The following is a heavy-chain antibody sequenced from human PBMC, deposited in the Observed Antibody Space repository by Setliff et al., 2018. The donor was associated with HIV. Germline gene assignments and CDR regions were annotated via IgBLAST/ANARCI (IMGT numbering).Heavy chain of an antibody. CDR2: IHYDGVT. D-gene: IGHD4-4*01. CDR3: VRVNYVRAYNNWFDP. Sequence: SETLSLTCSVSAYSIIINEWWGWIRQTPGKGLEWIGYIHYDGVTHYNSSLKSRVTISIDTSKNQFSLRLSSVTAVDTAVYYWVRVNYVRAYNNWFDPWGQGILVTVSS. V-gene: IGHV4-28*03. CDR1: AYSIIINEW. J-gene: IGHJ5*02.